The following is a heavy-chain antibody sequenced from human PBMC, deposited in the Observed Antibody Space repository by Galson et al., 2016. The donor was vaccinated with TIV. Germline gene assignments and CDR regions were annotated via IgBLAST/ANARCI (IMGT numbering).Heavy chain of an antibody. D-gene: IGHD3-10*01. V-gene: IGHV1-69*06. CDR2: INPIFGTA. CDR1: GGTFSNFV. J-gene: IGHJ4*02. Sequence: SVKVSCKASGGTFSNFVISWVRQAPGQGLEWMGSINPIFGTANYAQKFQGRVTITADTSTSTIYMELSSLRSADTAVYYCARGRGYYFGSGSSYFDYWGQGSLVTVSS. CDR3: ARGRGYYFGSGSSYFDY.